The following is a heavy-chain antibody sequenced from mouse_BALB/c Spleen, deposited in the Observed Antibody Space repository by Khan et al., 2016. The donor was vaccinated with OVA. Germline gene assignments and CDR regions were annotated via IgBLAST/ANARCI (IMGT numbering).Heavy chain of an antibody. J-gene: IGHJ3*01. CDR3: TSLGIATWFAY. CDR1: GYSFTSFY. D-gene: IGHD4-1*01. V-gene: IGHV1S135*01. Sequence: VQLQQSGPELMKPGTSVKISCKASGYSFTSFYIHWVKQSHGKSLEGVGYIDPFNGGTNYNQQFKDKASLTGDKSSSTAYMHLNSLTSEDSAVYFCTSLGIATWFAYWGQGTLVSVSA. CDR2: IDPFNGGT.